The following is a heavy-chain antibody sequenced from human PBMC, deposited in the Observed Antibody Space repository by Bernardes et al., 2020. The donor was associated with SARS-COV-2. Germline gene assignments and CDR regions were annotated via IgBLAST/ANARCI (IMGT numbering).Heavy chain of an antibody. CDR3: AKPGTDY. V-gene: IGHV3-23*01. CDR1: GFSFSSYA. J-gene: IGHJ4*02. CDR2: ISHHGVTT. D-gene: IGHD1-1*01. Sequence: GGSLRLSCAASGFSFSSYAMSWVRQAPGKGLEWVSAISHHGVTTYYADSVKGRFSISRDNSKSTLYLQMNSLRAEDTAVYYCAKPGTDYWGQGTLVTVSA.